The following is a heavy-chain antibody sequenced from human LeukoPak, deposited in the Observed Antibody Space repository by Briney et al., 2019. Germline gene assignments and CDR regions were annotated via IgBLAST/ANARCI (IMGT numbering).Heavy chain of an antibody. CDR3: ARHLPTSGATGAFDQ. Sequence: GESLKISCEASGFDFTSYWIGWVRQMPGKGLEWMGIIYPRDSDTRYSPTFQGQVTISADKSITTAYLQWSSLKASDTAMYYCARHLPTSGATGAFDQWGQGTLVAVSS. CDR2: IYPRDSDT. V-gene: IGHV5-51*01. CDR1: GFDFTSYW. D-gene: IGHD1-1*01. J-gene: IGHJ4*02.